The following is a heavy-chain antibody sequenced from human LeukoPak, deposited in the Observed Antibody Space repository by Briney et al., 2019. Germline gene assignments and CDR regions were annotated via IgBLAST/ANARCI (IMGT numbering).Heavy chain of an antibody. CDR1: GYTFTGYY. D-gene: IGHD1-26*01. V-gene: IGHV1-2*02. Sequence: ASVKVSCQASGYTFTGYYMHWVRQAPGQGLEWMGWINPNSGGTNYAQKFQGRVTMTRDTSISTAYMELSRLRSDDTAVYYCARLYSGSSYFDYWGQGTLVTVSS. J-gene: IGHJ4*02. CDR2: INPNSGGT. CDR3: ARLYSGSSYFDY.